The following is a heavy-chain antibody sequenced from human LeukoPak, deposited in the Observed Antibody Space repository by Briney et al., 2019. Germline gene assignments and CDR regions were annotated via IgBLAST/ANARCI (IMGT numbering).Heavy chain of an antibody. CDR2: IRYDGSNK. D-gene: IGHD1-26*01. Sequence: GRSLRLSCAASGFTFSNFGMHWVRQAPGKGLEWVAFIRYDGSNKFYVDSVKGRFTISRDNAKNTLYLQMNSLRSEDTAVYYCAKVYYRDAFDIWGPGTMVTVSS. CDR1: GFTFSNFG. V-gene: IGHV3-30*02. CDR3: AKVYYRDAFDI. J-gene: IGHJ3*02.